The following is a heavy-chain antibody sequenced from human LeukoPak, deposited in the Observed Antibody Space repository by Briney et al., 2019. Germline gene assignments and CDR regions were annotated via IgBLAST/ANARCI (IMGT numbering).Heavy chain of an antibody. D-gene: IGHD3-10*01. V-gene: IGHV3-7*05. CDR2: IKHDGSEK. Sequence: GGSLRLSCAASXFTFSRYLMSWVRQAPGKGLEWVANIKHDGSEKYYVDSVKGRFTISRDNAKNSLYLQMNSLRVEDTALYYCARDGMGGIKAFDIWGQGTMVTVSS. CDR3: ARDGMGGIKAFDI. J-gene: IGHJ3*02. CDR1: XFTFSRYL.